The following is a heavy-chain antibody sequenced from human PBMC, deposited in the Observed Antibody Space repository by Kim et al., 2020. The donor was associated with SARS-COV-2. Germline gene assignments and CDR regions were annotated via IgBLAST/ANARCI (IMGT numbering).Heavy chain of an antibody. J-gene: IGHJ5*02. CDR2: ISYDGSNK. CDR3: ARDFSGGSGSYNGA. CDR1: GFTFSSYA. D-gene: IGHD3-10*01. Sequence: GGSLRLSCAASGFTFSSYAMHWVRQAPGKGLEWVAVISYDGSNKYYADSVKGRFTISRDNSKNTLYLQMNSLRAEDTAVYYCARDFSGGSGSYNGAWGQGTLVSYSS. V-gene: IGHV3-30-3*01.